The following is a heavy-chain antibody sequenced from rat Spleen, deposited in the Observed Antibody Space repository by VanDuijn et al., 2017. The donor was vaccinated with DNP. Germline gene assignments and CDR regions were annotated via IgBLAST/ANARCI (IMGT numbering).Heavy chain of an antibody. CDR3: ATGWVFDY. V-gene: IGHV5-29*01. CDR2: IIFDGSTT. CDR1: GFIFSNYY. Sequence: EVQLVESGGGPVQPGRSLKLSCVASGFIFSNYYMAWVRQAPTKGLEWVATIIFDGSTTYYRDSVKGRFTISRDNAKRILFLEMDSLRSEDTATYYCATGWVFDYWGQGVMVTVSS. D-gene: IGHD1-11*01. J-gene: IGHJ2*01.